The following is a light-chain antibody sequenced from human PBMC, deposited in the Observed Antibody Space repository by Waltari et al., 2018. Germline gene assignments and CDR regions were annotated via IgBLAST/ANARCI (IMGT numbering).Light chain of an antibody. CDR2: DVF. CDR3: SSYTASPPHVV. CDR1: SSDVGGFNF. V-gene: IGLV2-14*03. Sequence: QSALTQPASVSGSPGQSISISCTGISSDVGGFNFVSWYQQHPGKAPKLMIYDVFNPPSGVSTRFSCSKSDNAASLAISGLQAEDEAVYYCSSYTASPPHVVFGGGTKVTVL. J-gene: IGLJ2*01.